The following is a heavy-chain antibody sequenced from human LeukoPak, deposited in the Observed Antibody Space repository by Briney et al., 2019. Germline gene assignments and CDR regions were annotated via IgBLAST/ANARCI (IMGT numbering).Heavy chain of an antibody. V-gene: IGHV1-69*04. CDR1: GGTFSSYA. J-gene: IGHJ4*02. CDR2: IIPILGIA. D-gene: IGHD5-12*01. CDR3: ARGPDSGYEFDY. Sequence: SVKVSCKASGGTFSSYAISWVRQAPGQGLEWMGRIIPILGIANYAQKFQGRVTITADKSTSTAYMELSSLRSEDTAVHYCARGPDSGYEFDYWGQGTLVTVSS.